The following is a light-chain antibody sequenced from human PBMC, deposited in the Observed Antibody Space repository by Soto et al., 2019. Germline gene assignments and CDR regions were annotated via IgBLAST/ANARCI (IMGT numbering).Light chain of an antibody. V-gene: IGLV2-14*01. J-gene: IGLJ2*01. CDR2: EVT. CDR3: QSYDSSLSGVV. Sequence: QSVLTQPASVSGSPGQSIAISCTGSSSDIGIYKYVSWYQQHPGKVPKLIIYEVTNRPSGVSNRFSGSKSGNTASLTISGLQAEDEADYYCQSYDSSLSGVVFGGGTKLTVL. CDR1: SSDIGIYKY.